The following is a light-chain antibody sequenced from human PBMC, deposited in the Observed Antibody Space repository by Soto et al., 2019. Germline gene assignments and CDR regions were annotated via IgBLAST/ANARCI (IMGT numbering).Light chain of an antibody. Sequence: EIVMTQSPATLSVSPGERATLSCRVSQSVSSNLAWYQQKPGQAPRLLIYGASTRATGIPARFSGSGSGTEFTLTISSLQSEDFAVYYCQLYNNWPRTFGQGTKVEIK. CDR1: QSVSSN. V-gene: IGKV3-15*01. CDR2: GAS. J-gene: IGKJ1*01. CDR3: QLYNNWPRT.